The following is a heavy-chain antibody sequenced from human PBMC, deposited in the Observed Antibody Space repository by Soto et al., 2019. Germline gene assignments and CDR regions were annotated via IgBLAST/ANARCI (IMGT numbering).Heavy chain of an antibody. CDR1: GFTFINYA. CDR2: ISGGGDKT. V-gene: IGHV3-23*01. J-gene: IGHJ2*01. CDR3: ARKVLGSTSRPDLWYFDL. Sequence: EVQLLESGGGLVQPGGSLRLSCVGSGFTFINYAMNWVRQTPGKGLEWVSTISGGGDKTFDADTVKGRFTISRDNSKNAVNLQMNSLRADDTAVYYCARKVLGSTSRPDLWYFDLWGRGTLVTVSS. D-gene: IGHD2-2*01.